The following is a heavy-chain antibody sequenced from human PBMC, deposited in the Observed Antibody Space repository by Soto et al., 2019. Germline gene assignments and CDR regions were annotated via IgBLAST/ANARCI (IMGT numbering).Heavy chain of an antibody. Sequence: ETLSLTCTVSGGSISSYYWSWIRQPPGKGLEWIGYIYYSGSTNYNPSLKSRVTISVDTSKNQFSLKLSSVTAADTAVYYCARRTGSSGSNYYYYYMDVWGKGTTVTVSS. CDR2: IYYSGST. D-gene: IGHD6-6*01. J-gene: IGHJ6*03. CDR1: GGSISSYY. CDR3: ARRTGSSGSNYYYYYMDV. V-gene: IGHV4-59*08.